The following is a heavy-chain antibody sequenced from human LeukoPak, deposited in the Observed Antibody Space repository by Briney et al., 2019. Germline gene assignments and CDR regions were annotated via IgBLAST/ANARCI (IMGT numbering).Heavy chain of an antibody. D-gene: IGHD2-15*01. CDR3: AREFCSDGTCYWSFDF. CDR1: GFTLSNYS. V-gene: IGHV3-21*01. J-gene: IGHJ4*02. CDR2: ICESSYYS. Sequence: RGSLRLSCVPSGFTLSNYSINWVRQAPGTGPEWASSICESSYYSYYADSVKGRFTISRDNAKNSLYLQMNSLRAEDTALYYCAREFCSDGTCYWSFDFWGEGTLVTVSS.